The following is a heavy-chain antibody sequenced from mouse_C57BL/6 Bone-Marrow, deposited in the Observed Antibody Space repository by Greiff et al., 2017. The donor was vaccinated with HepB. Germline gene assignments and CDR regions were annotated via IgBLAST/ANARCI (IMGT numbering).Heavy chain of an antibody. CDR2: IDPENGDT. V-gene: IGHV14-4*01. D-gene: IGHD1-1*02. CDR1: GFNIKDDY. CDR3: TTRWTRFAY. J-gene: IGHJ3*01. Sequence: VQLQQSGAELVRPGASVKLSCTASGFNIKDDYMHWVKQRPEQGLEWIGWIDPENGDTEYASKFQGKATITADTSSNTAYLQLSSLTSEYTAVSYCTTRWTRFAYWGQGTLVTVSA.